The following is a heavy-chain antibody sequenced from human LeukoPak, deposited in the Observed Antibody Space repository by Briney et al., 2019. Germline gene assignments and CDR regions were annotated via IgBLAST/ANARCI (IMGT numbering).Heavy chain of an antibody. CDR1: GFTFSSYA. CDR2: INGSGGST. D-gene: IGHD3-10*01. Sequence: QPGGSLILSCAASGFTFSSYAMSWVRQAPGKGLEWVSAINGSGGSTYYADSVKGRFTISRDNSKNTLYLQMNSLRAEDTAVYYCAKSLLWFGEAPDYWGQGTLVTVSS. J-gene: IGHJ4*02. CDR3: AKSLLWFGEAPDY. V-gene: IGHV3-23*01.